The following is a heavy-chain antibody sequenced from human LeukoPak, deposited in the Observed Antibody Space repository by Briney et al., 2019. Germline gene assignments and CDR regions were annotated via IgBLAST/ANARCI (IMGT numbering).Heavy chain of an antibody. J-gene: IGHJ4*02. D-gene: IGHD4-17*01. CDR1: GDSISSYY. CDR2: INYSGNT. Sequence: SETLSLTCTVSGDSISSYYWSWIRQPPGKGLEWMGYINYSGNTNYNPSLKSRVTISVDTSKNQFSLRLTSVTTADTAVYYCAREGRQDYVYFDCWGQGTLVTVSS. V-gene: IGHV4-59*01. CDR3: AREGRQDYVYFDC.